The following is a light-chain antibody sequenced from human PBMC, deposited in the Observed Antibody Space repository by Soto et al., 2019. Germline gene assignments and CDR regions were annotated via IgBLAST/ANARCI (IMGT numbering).Light chain of an antibody. CDR3: QQANSFPYT. CDR2: AAS. CDR1: QGISGW. Sequence: DIPMTQSPSSVSASVGDRVTITCRASQGISGWLAWYQQKPGKAPKLLIYAASSLQSGVPSRFSGSGSGTDFTLTISSLQPEDVAAYYCQQANSFPYTFGQGPKLEIK. J-gene: IGKJ2*01. V-gene: IGKV1-12*01.